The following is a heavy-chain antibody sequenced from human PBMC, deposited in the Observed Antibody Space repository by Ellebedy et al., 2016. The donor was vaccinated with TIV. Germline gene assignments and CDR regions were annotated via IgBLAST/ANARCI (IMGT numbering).Heavy chain of an antibody. V-gene: IGHV3-7*03. CDR1: RFTFRNNW. CDR2: IKQDGSET. CDR3: AREDTAMVPGYYYYGMDV. Sequence: GESLKISCAASRFTFRNNWMSWVRQAPGKGLEWVANIKQDGSETYYVDSVKGRFTISRDNAKNSLYLQMNSLRAEDTAVYYCAREDTAMVPGYYYYGMDVWGQGTTVTVSS. J-gene: IGHJ6*02. D-gene: IGHD5-18*01.